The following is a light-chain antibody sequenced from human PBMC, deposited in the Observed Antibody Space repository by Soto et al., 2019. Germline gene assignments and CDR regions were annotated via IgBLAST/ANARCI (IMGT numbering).Light chain of an antibody. CDR2: GAS. CDR1: QTVTRSY. CDR3: QQYNNWPWT. Sequence: EIVMTQSPATLSVSPGERATLSCRSSQTVTRSYLAWYQQKPGQAPRLLIYGASTRATGIPARFSGSGSGTDFTLTISSLQSEDFAVYYCQQYNNWPWTFGQGTKVDIK. J-gene: IGKJ1*01. V-gene: IGKV3D-15*01.